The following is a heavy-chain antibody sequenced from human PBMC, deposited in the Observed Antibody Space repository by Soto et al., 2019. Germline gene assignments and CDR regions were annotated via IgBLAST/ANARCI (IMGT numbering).Heavy chain of an antibody. V-gene: IGHV3-23*01. CDR3: ANYNYYDASGPS. Sequence: EVQLLESGGGLVQPGGSLRLSCAASGFTFSSYAMSWVRQAPGKGLVWVSAISGSGGNTYYADSVKGRFTISRDNSKNTLYLQMNSLRAEDTAVYYCANYNYYDASGPSWGQGTLVTVSS. D-gene: IGHD3-22*01. CDR1: GFTFSSYA. J-gene: IGHJ5*02. CDR2: ISGSGGNT.